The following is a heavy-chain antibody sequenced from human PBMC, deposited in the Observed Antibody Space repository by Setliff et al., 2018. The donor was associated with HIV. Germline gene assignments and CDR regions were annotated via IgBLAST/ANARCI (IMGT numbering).Heavy chain of an antibody. CDR1: GFTFSSYS. J-gene: IGHJ4*02. CDR3: ARGTVGATFLHNDY. V-gene: IGHV3-21*01. Sequence: PGGSLRLSCAASGFTFSSYSMNWVRQAPGKGLEWVSSISSSSSYIYYADSVEGRFTISRDNAKNSLYLQMNSLRAEDTAVYYCARGTVGATFLHNDYWGQGTLVTVSS. CDR2: ISSSSSYI. D-gene: IGHD1-26*01.